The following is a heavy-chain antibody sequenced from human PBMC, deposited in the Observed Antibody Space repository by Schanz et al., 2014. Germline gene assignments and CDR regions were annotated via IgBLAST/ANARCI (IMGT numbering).Heavy chain of an antibody. J-gene: IGHJ5*02. D-gene: IGHD5-12*01. CDR1: GYRFIGYY. V-gene: IGHV1-2*06. CDR3: AREKGHGYSGLS. CDR2: INPNTGGT. Sequence: QVLLVQSGAEVKKPGASVKVSCKASGYRFIGYYVHWVRQAPGQGLEWMGRINPNTGGTNFAQKFQGRVTMTRDTSITTAYMDLSGLTSDDTAVYYCAREKGHGYSGLSWGQGTLLAVSS.